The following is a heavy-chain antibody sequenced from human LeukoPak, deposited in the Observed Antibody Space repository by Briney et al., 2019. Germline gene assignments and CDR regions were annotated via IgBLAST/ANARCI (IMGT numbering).Heavy chain of an antibody. Sequence: GGSLRLSCAASGFTFDDYGMSWVRQAPGKGLEWVSGINWNGGSTVYADSVKGRFTISRDNAKNSLYLQMNSLRAEDTALYYCARVGYGDPYYMDVWGKGTTVTVSS. J-gene: IGHJ6*03. CDR3: ARVGYGDPYYMDV. V-gene: IGHV3-20*04. CDR1: GFTFDDYG. D-gene: IGHD4-17*01. CDR2: INWNGGST.